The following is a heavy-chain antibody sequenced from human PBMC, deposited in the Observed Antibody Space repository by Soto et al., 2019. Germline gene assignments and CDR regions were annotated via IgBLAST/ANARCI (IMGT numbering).Heavy chain of an antibody. V-gene: IGHV3-23*01. Sequence: GGSLRLSGAASGFTFSSCAMGWVRQSPGKGREWVSSISVSGGSTYYADSVKGRFTISRDNSKNILYLHMISLRAEDTAVYYCAKERNSWYSSGSDSWGQGTLVTVSS. J-gene: IGHJ4*02. CDR1: GFTFSSCA. CDR3: AKERNSWYSSGSDS. CDR2: ISVSGGST. D-gene: IGHD2-15*01.